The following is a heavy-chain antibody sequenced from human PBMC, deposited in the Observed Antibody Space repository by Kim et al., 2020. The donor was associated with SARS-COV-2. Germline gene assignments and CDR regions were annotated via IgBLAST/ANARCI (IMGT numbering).Heavy chain of an antibody. D-gene: IGHD3-3*01. CDR3: ARDYDFWSGYVTPPDY. CDR1: GYTFTSYG. V-gene: IGHV1-18*04. CDR2: ISAYNGNT. J-gene: IGHJ4*02. Sequence: ASVKVSCKASGYTFTSYGISWVRQAPGQGLEWMGWISAYNGNTNYAQKLQGRVTMTTDTSTSTAYMELRSLRSDDTAVYYCARDYDFWSGYVTPPDYWGQGTLVTVSS.